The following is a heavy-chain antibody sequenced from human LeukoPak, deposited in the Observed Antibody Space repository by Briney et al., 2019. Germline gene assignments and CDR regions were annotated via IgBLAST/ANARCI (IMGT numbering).Heavy chain of an antibody. V-gene: IGHV4-61*02. CDR2: IYTSGST. CDR3: ARDGTIDALDI. Sequence: SQTLSLTCTVSGGSISSGSYYWSWIRQPAGKGLEWIGRIYTSGSTNYNPSLKSRVTISVDTSKNQFSLKLSSVTAADTAVYYCARDGTIDALDIWGQGTMVTVSS. CDR1: GGSISSGSYY. D-gene: IGHD1-26*01. J-gene: IGHJ3*02.